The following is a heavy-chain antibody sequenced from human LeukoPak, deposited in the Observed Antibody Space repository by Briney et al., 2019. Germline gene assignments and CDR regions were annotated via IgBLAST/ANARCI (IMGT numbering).Heavy chain of an antibody. Sequence: GGSLRLSCAASGFTFDDYAMHWVRQAPGKGLEWVSGISWNSGSIGYADSVKGRFTISRDNAKNSLYLQMNSLRAEDTAVYYCAKGAVVGANWGQGTLVTVSS. V-gene: IGHV3-9*01. J-gene: IGHJ4*02. CDR2: ISWNSGSI. CDR3: AKGAVVGAN. D-gene: IGHD1-26*01. CDR1: GFTFDDYA.